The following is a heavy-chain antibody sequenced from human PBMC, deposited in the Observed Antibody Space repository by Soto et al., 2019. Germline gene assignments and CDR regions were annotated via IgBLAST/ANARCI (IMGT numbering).Heavy chain of an antibody. D-gene: IGHD6-13*01. J-gene: IGHJ4*02. CDR3: AKGYSSSWHPHGVCYFDY. CDR1: GFTFSTYS. Sequence: GGSLRLSCAASGFTFSTYSMHWVRQAPGKGLEWVSAISGSGGSTYYADSVKGRFTISRDNSKNTLYLQMNSLRAEDTAVYYCAKGYSSSWHPHGVCYFDYWGQGTLVTVSS. CDR2: ISGSGGST. V-gene: IGHV3-23*01.